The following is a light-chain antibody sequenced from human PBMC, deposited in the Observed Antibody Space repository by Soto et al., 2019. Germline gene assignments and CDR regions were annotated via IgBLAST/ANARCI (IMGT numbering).Light chain of an antibody. J-gene: IGKJ5*01. CDR2: GAS. CDR3: QHYGSSRKIT. Sequence: EIVLTQSPGTLSLSPGERATLSCRASQSVSSSYLAWYQQKPGQAPRLLIYGASSRATGIPDRFSGSGSGTDFTLTISRLEPEDFAVYYGQHYGSSRKITFGQGTRLEIK. CDR1: QSVSSSY. V-gene: IGKV3-20*01.